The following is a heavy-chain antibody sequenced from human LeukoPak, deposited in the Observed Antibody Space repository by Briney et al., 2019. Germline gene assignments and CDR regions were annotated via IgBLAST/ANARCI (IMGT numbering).Heavy chain of an antibody. Sequence: GGTLRLSCAGSGFTFSRHGMNWVRQAPGKGLEWVSGISPSGDITYYADSVKGRFSISRDNSKNTVFLQMNSLRAEDTAIYHCARERITIFCRNMDVWGKGTTVTVSS. D-gene: IGHD3-9*01. CDR2: ISPSGDIT. V-gene: IGHV3-23*01. CDR1: GFTFSRHG. J-gene: IGHJ6*03. CDR3: ARERITIFCRNMDV.